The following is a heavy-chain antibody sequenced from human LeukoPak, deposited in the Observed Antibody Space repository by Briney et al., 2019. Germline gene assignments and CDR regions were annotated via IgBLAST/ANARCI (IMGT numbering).Heavy chain of an antibody. J-gene: IGHJ4*02. V-gene: IGHV4-59*08. CDR2: IYYSGST. Sequence: SETLSLTCTVSGGSISSYYWSWVRQPPGKGLEWIGYIYYSGSTNYNPSLKSRVTISVDTSKNQFSLKLSSVTAADTAVYYCARMDYYGSGNSDYWGQRTLVTVSS. CDR1: GGSISSYY. CDR3: ARMDYYGSGNSDY. D-gene: IGHD3-10*01.